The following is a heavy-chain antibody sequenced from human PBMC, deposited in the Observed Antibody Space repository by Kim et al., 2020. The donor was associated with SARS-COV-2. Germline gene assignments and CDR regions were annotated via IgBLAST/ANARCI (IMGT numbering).Heavy chain of an antibody. Sequence: GGSLRLSCAASGFTFSSYAMSWVRQAPGKGLEWVSAISGSGGSTYYADSVKGRFTISRDNSKNTLYLQMNSLRAEDTAVYYCAKQNSSSWYLEYYYYYYGMDVWGQGTTVTVSS. D-gene: IGHD6-13*01. V-gene: IGHV3-23*01. J-gene: IGHJ6*02. CDR2: ISGSGGST. CDR1: GFTFSSYA. CDR3: AKQNSSSWYLEYYYYYYGMDV.